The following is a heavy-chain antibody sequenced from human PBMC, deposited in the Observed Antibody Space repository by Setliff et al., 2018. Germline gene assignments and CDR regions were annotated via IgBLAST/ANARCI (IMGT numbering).Heavy chain of an antibody. CDR3: ARDLGYGNFGYAFDV. J-gene: IGHJ3*01. D-gene: IGHD3-10*01. CDR1: GFTFTSYC. Sequence: GGSLRLSCVGSGFTFTSYCMTWVRQAPGKGLEWMANIKRDGSEGYYVDSVKGRFTISRDNARNSLFLQMNSLRAEDTAVYYCARDLGYGNFGYAFDVWGQGSMVTVSS. CDR2: IKRDGSEG. V-gene: IGHV3-7*01.